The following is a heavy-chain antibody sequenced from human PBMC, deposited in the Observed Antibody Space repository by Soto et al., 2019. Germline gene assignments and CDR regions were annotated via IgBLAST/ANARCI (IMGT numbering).Heavy chain of an antibody. D-gene: IGHD3-10*01. CDR2: ISGGSRTI. Sequence: EVQLVESGGGLVQPGGSLRLSCAASGFTFSDFSMNWVRQAPGKGLEWVSYISGGSRTIYYADSVKGRFTISRDNAKNXLYLQMNSRRDEDTAVYYCARDRGVRGPTPYYFDYWGQGTLVTVSS. CDR3: ARDRGVRGPTPYYFDY. CDR1: GFTFSDFS. J-gene: IGHJ4*02. V-gene: IGHV3-48*02.